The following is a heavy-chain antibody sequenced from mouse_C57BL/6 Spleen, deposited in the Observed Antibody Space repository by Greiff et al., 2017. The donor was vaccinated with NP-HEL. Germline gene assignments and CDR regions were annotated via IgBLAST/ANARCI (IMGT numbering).Heavy chain of an antibody. J-gene: IGHJ4*01. CDR1: GYAFRSSW. Sequence: QVQLQQSGPELVKPGASVKISCKASGYAFRSSWMNWVKQRPGKGLEWIGRIYPGDGDTNYNGKFKGKATLTADKSSSTAYMQLSSLTSEDSAVYFCAGLRRAMDYWGQGTSVTVSS. CDR3: AGLRRAMDY. CDR2: IYPGDGDT. D-gene: IGHD2-4*01. V-gene: IGHV1-82*01.